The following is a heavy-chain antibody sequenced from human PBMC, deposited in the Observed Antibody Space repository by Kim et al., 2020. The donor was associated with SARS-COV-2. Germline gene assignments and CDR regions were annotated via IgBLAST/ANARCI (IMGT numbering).Heavy chain of an antibody. D-gene: IGHD6-13*01. CDR1: GGSISSGGYY. Sequence: SETLSLTCTVSGGSISSGGYYWSWIRQHPGKGLEWIGYIYYSGSTYYNPSLKSRVTISVDTSKNQFSLKLSSVTAADTAVYYCARDLPTYSSSWYDAFDIWGQGTMVTVSS. V-gene: IGHV4-31*03. CDR3: ARDLPTYSSSWYDAFDI. CDR2: IYYSGST. J-gene: IGHJ3*02.